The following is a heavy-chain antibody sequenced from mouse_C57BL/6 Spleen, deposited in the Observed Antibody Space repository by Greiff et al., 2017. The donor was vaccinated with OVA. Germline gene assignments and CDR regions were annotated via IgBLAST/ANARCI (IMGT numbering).Heavy chain of an antibody. CDR3: ARDYSNSGY. J-gene: IGHJ2*01. Sequence: EVQLQQSGPELVKPGASVKISCKASGYTFTDYYMNWVKQSHGKSLEWIGDINPNNGGTSYNQKFKGKATLTVDKPSSTAYMELRSLTSEDSAVYYCARDYSNSGYWGQGTTLTVSS. CDR2: INPNNGGT. V-gene: IGHV1-26*01. D-gene: IGHD2-5*01. CDR1: GYTFTDYY.